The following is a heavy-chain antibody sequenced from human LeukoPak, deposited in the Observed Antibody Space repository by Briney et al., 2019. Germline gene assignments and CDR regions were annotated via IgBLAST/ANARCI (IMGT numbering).Heavy chain of an antibody. V-gene: IGHV3-30*18. Sequence: PGRSLRLPCAPSGFTFSSYDMHWVREAPGKGLEWVAVISYDGSNKYYADSVKGRFTLYRENSKNRLYLKMTRLRAEDTVGYYCAKDPVRYCSSTIWLFNWFDAWGQGTLVTVSS. D-gene: IGHD2-2*01. CDR3: AKDPVRYCSSTIWLFNWFDA. CDR2: ISYDGSNK. J-gene: IGHJ5*02. CDR1: GFTFSSYD.